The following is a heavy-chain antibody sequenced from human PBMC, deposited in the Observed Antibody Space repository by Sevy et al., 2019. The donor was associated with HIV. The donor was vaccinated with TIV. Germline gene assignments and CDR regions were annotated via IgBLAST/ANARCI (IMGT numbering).Heavy chain of an antibody. D-gene: IGHD4-17*01. CDR1: GFTFSSYG. Sequence: GGSLRLSCAASGFTFSSYGMHWVRQAPGKGLEWVALIWFDGSNTYYADSGKGRFTISRDIAKNTLHLQRNSLRGEDTAVYYCARDLEFYDNGDYGPAFMPDYWGQGTLVTVSS. CDR3: ARDLEFYDNGDYGPAFMPDY. CDR2: IWFDGSNT. J-gene: IGHJ4*02. V-gene: IGHV3-33*01.